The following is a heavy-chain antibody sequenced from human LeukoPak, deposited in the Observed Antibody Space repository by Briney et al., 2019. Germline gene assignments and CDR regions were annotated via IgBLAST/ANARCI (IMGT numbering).Heavy chain of an antibody. CDR1: GYSISSGYY. D-gene: IGHD2-2*01. J-gene: IGHJ6*03. CDR3: ARQCSSTVPHYYYYMDV. Sequence: PSETLSLTCAVSGYSISSGYYWGWIRQPPGKGLEWIGSIYHSGSTYYNPSLKSRVTISVDTSKNQFSLKLSSVTAADTAVYHCARQCSSTVPHYYYYMDVWGKGTTVTVSS. V-gene: IGHV4-38-2*01. CDR2: IYHSGST.